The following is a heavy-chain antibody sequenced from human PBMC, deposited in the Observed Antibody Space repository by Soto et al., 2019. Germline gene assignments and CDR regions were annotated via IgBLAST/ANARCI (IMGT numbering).Heavy chain of an antibody. CDR3: ARGGYGSGRVIYYGMDV. J-gene: IGHJ6*02. V-gene: IGHV3-13*01. CDR1: GFTFSSYD. CDR2: IGTAGDT. D-gene: IGHD3-10*01. Sequence: EVQLVESGGGLVQPGGSLRLSCAASGFTFSSYDMHWVRQATGKGLEWVSVIGTAGDTYYPGSVKGRFTISRENAKNSLYLQMNSLRAGDTAVYYCARGGYGSGRVIYYGMDVWGQGTTVTVSS.